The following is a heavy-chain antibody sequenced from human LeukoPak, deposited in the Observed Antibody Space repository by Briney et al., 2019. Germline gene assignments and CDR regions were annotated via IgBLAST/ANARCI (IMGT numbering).Heavy chain of an antibody. J-gene: IGHJ4*02. V-gene: IGHV3-53*01. CDR1: GFTVSSKY. Sequence: GGSLRLSCAASGFTVSSKYMSWVRQAPGKGLEWVSVIYSGGGTYYADSVKGRFTISRDNSKNTLYLQMNSLRADDTAVYYCARGPVDCSGGSCYSGGLDYWGQGTLVTVSS. CDR2: IYSGGGT. D-gene: IGHD2-15*01. CDR3: ARGPVDCSGGSCYSGGLDY.